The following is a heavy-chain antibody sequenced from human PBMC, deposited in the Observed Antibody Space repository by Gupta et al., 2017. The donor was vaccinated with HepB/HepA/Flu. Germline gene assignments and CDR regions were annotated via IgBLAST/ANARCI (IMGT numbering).Heavy chain of an antibody. CDR1: GFTFKVHY. J-gene: IGHJ4*02. CDR3: ASWGGNSHY. V-gene: IGHV3-7*01. CDR2: INPGGSEK. D-gene: IGHD3-16*01. Sequence: EVQLVESGGALVQPGGPLRPSCAGSGFTFKVHYINWVRQAPGKGLEWVGIINPGGSEKQYVDSVKGRFTISRDNAKNSVYLQMDSLRAEDTAVYDGASWGGNSHYWGQGTLVTVSS.